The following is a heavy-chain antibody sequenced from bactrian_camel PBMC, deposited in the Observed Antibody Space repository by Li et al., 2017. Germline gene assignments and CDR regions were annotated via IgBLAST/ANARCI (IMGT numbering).Heavy chain of an antibody. Sequence: HVQLVESGGDSVQPGGSLRLSCTYSTDRVSIQRIVWFHQSPGLDREAIAAIWRNTGATTYVNSVKGRFTLSQDNAKDTLYLQMSSLKIEDTAVYYCALGSSRQATMTARGKGTQVTVS. CDR1: TDRVSIQR. CDR2: IWRNTGAT. J-gene: IGHJ4*01. D-gene: IGHD3*01. V-gene: IGHV3S53*01.